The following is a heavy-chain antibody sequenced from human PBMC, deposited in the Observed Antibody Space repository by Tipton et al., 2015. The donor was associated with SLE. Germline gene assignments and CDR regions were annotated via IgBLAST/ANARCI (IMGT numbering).Heavy chain of an antibody. J-gene: IGHJ3*01. V-gene: IGHV3-7*01. D-gene: IGHD3-16*01. Sequence: SLRLSCTASGLTSGDFAMSWVRQAPGRGLEWVANIKQDGSEKYSVDSVKGRFTISRDNAENSLYLQLNSLRGEDTATYYCAREMQNVGGDALDVWGQGTMVTVSS. CDR3: AREMQNVGGDALDV. CDR1: GLTSGDFA. CDR2: IKQDGSEK.